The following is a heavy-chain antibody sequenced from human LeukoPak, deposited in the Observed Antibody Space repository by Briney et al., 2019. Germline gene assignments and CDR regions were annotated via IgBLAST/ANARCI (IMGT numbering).Heavy chain of an antibody. Sequence: SETLSLTCTVSGGSISSGSYYWSWIRQPAGKGLEWIGRIYTSGSTNYNPSLKSRVTISVDTSKNQFSLKLSSVTAADTAVYYCARAPLRLGELSLRSPFDYWGQGTLVTVSS. CDR2: IYTSGST. CDR1: GGSISSGSYY. CDR3: ARAPLRLGELSLRSPFDY. D-gene: IGHD3-16*02. J-gene: IGHJ4*02. V-gene: IGHV4-61*02.